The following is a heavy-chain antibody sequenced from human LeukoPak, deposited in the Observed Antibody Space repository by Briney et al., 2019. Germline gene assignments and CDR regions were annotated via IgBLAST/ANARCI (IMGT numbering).Heavy chain of an antibody. J-gene: IGHJ3*02. CDR3: ARMVAYCGGDCYYVGAFDI. CDR2: INHSGST. D-gene: IGHD2-21*02. V-gene: IGHV4-34*01. Sequence: SETLSLTCAVYGGSFSGYYWSWIRQPPGKGLEWIGEINHSGSTNYNPSLKSRVTISVDTSKNQFSLKLSSVTAADTAVYYCARMVAYCGGDCYYVGAFDIWGQGTMVTVSS. CDR1: GGSFSGYY.